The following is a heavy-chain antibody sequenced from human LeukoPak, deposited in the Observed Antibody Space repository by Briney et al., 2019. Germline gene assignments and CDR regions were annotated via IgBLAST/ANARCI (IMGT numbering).Heavy chain of an antibody. J-gene: IGHJ6*03. Sequence: LRLSCTASGFTFSNHEMNWVRQAPGKGLEWISYISSSGRTIYYADSVKGRFTISRDNTNNSLYLQMNSLRAEDTAVYYCARGPRRYMDVWGKGTTVTVSS. V-gene: IGHV3-48*03. CDR3: ARGPRRYMDV. CDR2: ISSSGRTI. CDR1: GFTFSNHE.